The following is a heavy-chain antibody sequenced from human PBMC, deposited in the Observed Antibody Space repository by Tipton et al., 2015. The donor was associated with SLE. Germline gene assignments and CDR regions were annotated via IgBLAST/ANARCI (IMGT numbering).Heavy chain of an antibody. V-gene: IGHV4-59*01. CDR3: ASGRAVAGGDYFDY. Sequence: TLSLTCTVSGGSISSYYWSWIRQPPGKGLEWIGYIYYSGSTNYNPSLKSRVTISVDTSKNQFSLKLSSVTAADTAVYYCASGRAVAGGDYFDYWGQGTLVIVSS. CDR1: GGSISSYY. CDR2: IYYSGST. J-gene: IGHJ4*02. D-gene: IGHD6-19*01.